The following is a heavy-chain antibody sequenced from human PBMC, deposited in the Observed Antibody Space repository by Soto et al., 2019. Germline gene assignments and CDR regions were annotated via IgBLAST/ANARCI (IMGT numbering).Heavy chain of an antibody. CDR1: GFTLSTYD. J-gene: IGHJ6*03. V-gene: IGHV3-13*01. CDR2: LSYAGDT. CDR3: ARAGIFGVVTTPPVYYMDV. Sequence: GGSLRLSCAASGFTLSTYDMHWVRQATGKGLEWVAALSYAGDTYYPGSVKGRFTVSREGAKNSLYLQMNSLRAGDTAVYYCARAGIFGVVTTPPVYYMDVWGKGTTVTVSS. D-gene: IGHD3-3*01.